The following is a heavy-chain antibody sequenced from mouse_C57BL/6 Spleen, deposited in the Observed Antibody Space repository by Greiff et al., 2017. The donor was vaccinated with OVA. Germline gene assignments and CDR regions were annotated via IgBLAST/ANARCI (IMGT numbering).Heavy chain of an antibody. V-gene: IGHV1-50*01. CDR3: ARVGTGYFDV. Sequence: QVQLKESGAELVKPGASVKLSCKASGYTFTSYWMQWVKQRPGQGLEWIGEIDPSDSYTNYNQKFKGKATLTVDTSSSTAYMQLSSLTSEDSAVYYCARVGTGYFDVWGTGTTVTVSS. D-gene: IGHD4-1*01. CDR2: IDPSDSYT. CDR1: GYTFTSYW. J-gene: IGHJ1*03.